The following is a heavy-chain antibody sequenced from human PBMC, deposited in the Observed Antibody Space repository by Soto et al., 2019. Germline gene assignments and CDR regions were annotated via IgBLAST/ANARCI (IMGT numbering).Heavy chain of an antibody. J-gene: IGHJ4*02. D-gene: IGHD3-16*01. CDR1: GGSVSGNSAA. CDR2: TYYRSRWYN. CDR3: ASEFPYYVSSDSSLDY. V-gene: IGHV6-1*01. Sequence: SQTLALTCAISGGSVSGNSAAWNWIRQSPSRGLEWLGRTYYRSRWYNDYAVSVKSGITVTPDTSKNQFSLRLNSVTHEDTAVYYCASEFPYYVSSDSSLDYWGKGELVNVS.